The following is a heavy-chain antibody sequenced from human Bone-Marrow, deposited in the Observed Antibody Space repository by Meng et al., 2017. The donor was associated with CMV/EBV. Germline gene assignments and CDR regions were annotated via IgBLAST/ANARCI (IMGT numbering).Heavy chain of an antibody. V-gene: IGHV1-8*01. Sequence: ASVKVSCKASGYTFSSYDINWVRQATGQGLEWMGWMNPNSGNTGYAQKFQGRVTMTRDTSISTAYMELSRLRSDDTAVYYCAGPSAVGYSSGWTDAFDIWGQGTMVTVSS. CDR2: MNPNSGNT. D-gene: IGHD6-19*01. CDR1: GYTFSSYD. CDR3: AGPSAVGYSSGWTDAFDI. J-gene: IGHJ3*02.